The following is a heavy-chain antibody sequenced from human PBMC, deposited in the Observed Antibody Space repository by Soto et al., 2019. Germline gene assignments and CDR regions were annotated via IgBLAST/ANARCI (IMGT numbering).Heavy chain of an antibody. J-gene: IGHJ3*02. V-gene: IGHV1-2*02. Sequence: QVQLVQSGAEVKKPGASVKVSCKASGYTFTGYYKHWVRQAPGQGLEWMGWINPNSGGTNYAQKVQGRVTMTRDTSISTAYMELSRLRSDDTAVYYCAREAYDSSGYAGHAFDIWGQGTMVTVSS. CDR1: GYTFTGYY. CDR2: INPNSGGT. D-gene: IGHD3-22*01. CDR3: AREAYDSSGYAGHAFDI.